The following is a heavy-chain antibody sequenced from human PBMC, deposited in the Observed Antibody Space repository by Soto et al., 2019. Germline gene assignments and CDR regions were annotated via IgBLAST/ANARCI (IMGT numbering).Heavy chain of an antibody. CDR3: ARVGDGYNFWRSPLDY. D-gene: IGHD3-3*01. V-gene: IGHV4-59*01. CDR2: IYYSGST. CDR1: GGSISSYY. J-gene: IGHJ4*02. Sequence: SETLSLTCTVSGGSISSYYWSWIRQPPGKGLEWIGYIYYSGSTNYNPSLKSRVTISVDTSKNQFSLKLSSVTAADTAVYYCARVGDGYNFWRSPLDYWGQGTLVTVSS.